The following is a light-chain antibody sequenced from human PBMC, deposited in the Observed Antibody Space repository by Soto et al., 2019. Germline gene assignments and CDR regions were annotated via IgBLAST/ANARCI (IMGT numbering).Light chain of an antibody. CDR3: CSYAGDKTYV. CDR1: GSDVRTYNL. V-gene: IGLV2-23*01. Sequence: QSVLTQPASVSGSPGQSITISCTVTGSDVRTYNLVSWYQQHPGKVPKLIIYEASKRPSGVSNRFSGSQPGNTASLTVSGLHAEEEADYYCCSYAGDKTYVFGSGTKVTVL. CDR2: EAS. J-gene: IGLJ1*01.